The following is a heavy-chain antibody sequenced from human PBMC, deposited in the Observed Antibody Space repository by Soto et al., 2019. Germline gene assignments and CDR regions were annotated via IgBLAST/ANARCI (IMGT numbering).Heavy chain of an antibody. V-gene: IGHV1-69*02. CDR2: IIPILGIA. Sequence: QVQLVQSGAEVKKPGSSVKVSCKASGGTFSSYTISWVRQAPGQGLEWMGRIIPILGIANYAQKFQGRVTINXXKXTXXADMELSSLRSEDTAVYYCVPGYDDSSGGANWFDPWGQGTLVTVSS. CDR1: GGTFSSYT. D-gene: IGHD3-22*01. J-gene: IGHJ5*02. CDR3: VPGYDDSSGGANWFDP.